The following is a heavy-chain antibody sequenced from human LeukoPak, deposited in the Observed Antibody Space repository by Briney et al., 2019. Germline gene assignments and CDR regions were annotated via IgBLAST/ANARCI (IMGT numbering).Heavy chain of an antibody. D-gene: IGHD4-23*01. CDR1: GFTFSSYA. CDR3: AKADTVVTYFDP. Sequence: GGSLRLSCAASGFTFSSYAMSWVRQAPGKGLEWVSAISGSGGSTYYAYSVKGRFTISRDNSKNTLYLQMNSLRAEDTAVYYCAKADTVVTYFDPWGQGTLVTVSS. CDR2: ISGSGGST. V-gene: IGHV3-23*01. J-gene: IGHJ5*02.